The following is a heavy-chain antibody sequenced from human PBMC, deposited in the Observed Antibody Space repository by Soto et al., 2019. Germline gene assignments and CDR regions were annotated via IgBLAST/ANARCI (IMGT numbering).Heavy chain of an antibody. J-gene: IGHJ4*02. CDR1: GFTFSDYY. Sequence: QVQLVESGGGLVKPGGSLRLSCAASGFTFSDYYMTWIRQAPGKGPEWVSYISGSGTTIHYAGSVRGRFTVSRDNAKNSLYLQMNSLRAEDTASYYCASDPYYYASEYWGQGILVTVSS. CDR3: ASDPYYYASEY. CDR2: ISGSGTTI. V-gene: IGHV3-11*01. D-gene: IGHD3-10*01.